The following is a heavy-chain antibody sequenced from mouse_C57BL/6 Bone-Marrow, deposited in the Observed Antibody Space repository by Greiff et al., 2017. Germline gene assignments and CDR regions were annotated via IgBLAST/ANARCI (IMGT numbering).Heavy chain of an antibody. D-gene: IGHD3-2*02. CDR1: GFTFSSYA. J-gene: IGHJ3*01. CDR2: IIDGGSYT. Sequence: EVQGVESGGGLVKPGGSLKLSCAASGFTFSSYAMSWVRQTPEKRLEWVATIIDGGSYTYYPDNVKGRFTISRDNAKNNLYLQMSHLKSEDTAMYYCARADSSGPAWFAYWGQGTLVTVSA. CDR3: ARADSSGPAWFAY. V-gene: IGHV5-4*01.